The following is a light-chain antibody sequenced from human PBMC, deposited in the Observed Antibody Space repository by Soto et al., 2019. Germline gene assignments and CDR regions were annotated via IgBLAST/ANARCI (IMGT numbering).Light chain of an antibody. V-gene: IGKV1-39*01. CDR1: QSISNY. J-gene: IGKJ4*01. CDR3: QHGYSTPLT. Sequence: DIQMPQSPSSLSASVGDRVTITCRASQSISNYLHWYQQKPGKAPNLLIYAASTLQSGVPSRFSGSGSGTDFTLTISSLQPEDFATYFCQHGYSTPLTFGGGTKVDIK. CDR2: AAS.